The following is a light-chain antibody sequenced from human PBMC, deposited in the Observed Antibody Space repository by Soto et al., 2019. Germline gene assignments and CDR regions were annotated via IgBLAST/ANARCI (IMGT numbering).Light chain of an antibody. CDR1: SSVVGAYNY. CDR3: SSYTSANTYV. J-gene: IGLJ1*01. Sequence: QSALTQPASVSGSPEQSITISCTGTSSVVGAYNYDSWYQQYPGEAPKVIIYDVSHRPAGVSNRFSGSKSGNTASLTISGLQTQDEADYYCSSYTSANTYVFGTGTKVTVL. V-gene: IGLV2-14*01. CDR2: DVS.